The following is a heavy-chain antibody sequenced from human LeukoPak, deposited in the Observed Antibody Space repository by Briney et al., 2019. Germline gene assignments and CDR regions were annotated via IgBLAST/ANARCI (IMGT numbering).Heavy chain of an antibody. V-gene: IGHV4-38-2*02. CDR1: GYSISNAYY. Sequence: PSETLSLTCTVSGYSISNAYYWGWIRQSPGKGLEWIGSIYHSGSTYFNSSLKSRVTISVDTSKNQFSLKLSSVTAADTAVYFCARVWGVRGLIYFDYWGQGTLVTVSS. D-gene: IGHD3-10*01. CDR3: ARVWGVRGLIYFDY. J-gene: IGHJ4*02. CDR2: IYHSGST.